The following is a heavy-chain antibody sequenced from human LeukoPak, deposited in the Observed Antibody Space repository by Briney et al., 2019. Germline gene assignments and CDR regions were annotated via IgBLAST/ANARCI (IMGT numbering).Heavy chain of an antibody. Sequence: ASVKVSCKASGYTFTSYYMHWVRQAPGQGLEWMGIINPSGGSTSYAQKFQGRVTMTRDTSTSTVYMELSSLRSEVTAVYYCARVKRDYDILTGYFGGGYYYGMDVWGQGTTVTVSS. CDR3: ARVKRDYDILTGYFGGGYYYGMDV. V-gene: IGHV1-46*03. J-gene: IGHJ6*02. CDR1: GYTFTSYY. CDR2: INPSGGST. D-gene: IGHD3-9*01.